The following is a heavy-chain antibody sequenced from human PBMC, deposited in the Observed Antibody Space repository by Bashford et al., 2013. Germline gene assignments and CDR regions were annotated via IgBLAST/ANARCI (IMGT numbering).Heavy chain of an antibody. CDR2: ISERGDDI. CDR1: GFSFSFFY. Sequence: GGSLRLSCVGSGFSFSFFYMSWVRQAPGKGLEWVSTISERGDDIFHADSVKGRFTSSRDNSRNTVYLQMNSLRAEDTAVYYCAKGPDHYYYYYMDVWGKGTTVTVSS. J-gene: IGHJ6*03. V-gene: IGHV3-23*01. CDR3: AKGPDHYYYYYMDV.